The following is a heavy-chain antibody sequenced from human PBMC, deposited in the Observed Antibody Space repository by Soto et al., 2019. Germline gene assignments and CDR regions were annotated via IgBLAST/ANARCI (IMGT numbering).Heavy chain of an antibody. V-gene: IGHV3-23*01. CDR2: VTKSADSS. J-gene: IGHJ6*02. Sequence: PGGSLRLSCAASGFTFASFDMTWVRQAPGKGLEWVASVTKSADSSYFSDSVKGRFTVSRDNSKKMLFLQMDSLRVDDTAVYYCARPVYPYYYFGLEDWGRGTSVTAP. CDR1: GFTFASFD. CDR3: ARPVYPYYYFGLED. D-gene: IGHD3-16*01.